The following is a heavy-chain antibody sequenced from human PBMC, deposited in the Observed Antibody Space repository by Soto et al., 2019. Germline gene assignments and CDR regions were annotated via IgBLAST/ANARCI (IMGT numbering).Heavy chain of an antibody. D-gene: IGHD5-18*01. CDR1: GFTFSSYA. J-gene: IGHJ4*02. V-gene: IGHV3-30-3*01. CDR2: ISYDGSNK. CDR3: ARDLKRIQLWLDY. Sequence: GGSLRLSCAASGFTFSSYAVHWVRQAPGKGLEWVAVISYDGSNKYYADSVKGRFTISRDNSKNTLYLQMNSLRAEDTAVYYCARDLKRIQLWLDYLGQGNLVTVS.